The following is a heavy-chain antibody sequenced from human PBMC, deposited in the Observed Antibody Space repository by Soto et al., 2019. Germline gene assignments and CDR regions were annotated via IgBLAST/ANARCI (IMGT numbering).Heavy chain of an antibody. J-gene: IGHJ6*04. D-gene: IGHD2-8*01. CDR3: ATVIDYCTNGVCYTGLDV. CDR2: MNPNSGNT. V-gene: IGHV1-8*01. Sequence: ASVKVSCKASGYTFTSYDINWVRQATGQGLEWMGWMNPNSGNTGYAQKFQGRVTMTRNTSISKAYMELSSLRSEDTAVYYCATVIDYCTNGVCYTGLDVWGKGTTVTVSS. CDR1: GYTFTSYD.